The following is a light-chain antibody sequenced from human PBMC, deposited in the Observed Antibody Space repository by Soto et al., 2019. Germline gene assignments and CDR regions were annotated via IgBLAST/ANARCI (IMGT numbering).Light chain of an antibody. CDR1: SSNIGAGYP. CDR3: QSYDSSLSRRWV. V-gene: IGLV1-40*01. J-gene: IGLJ3*02. Sequence: QSVLTQPPSVSGAPGQRVTIACTGSSSNIGAGYPVHWYQQLPGTAPKLLVAGNRPSGVPDRFSVSKSGASASLAITGLQAEDEADYYCQSYDSSLSRRWVFGGGTKLTVL. CDR2: G.